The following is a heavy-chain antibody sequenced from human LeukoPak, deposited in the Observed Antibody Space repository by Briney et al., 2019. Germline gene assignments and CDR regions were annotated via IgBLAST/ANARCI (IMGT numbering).Heavy chain of an antibody. D-gene: IGHD6-13*01. CDR2: IYYSGST. CDR1: GGSISSSSYY. V-gene: IGHV4-39*01. Sequence: SETLSLTCTVSGGSISSSSYYWGWIRQPPGKGLEWIGSIYYSGSTYYNPSLKSRVTISVDTSKNQFSLKLSSVTAADAAVYYCARHGIAAAGRKVPYYFDYWGQGTLVTVSS. CDR3: ARHGIAAAGRKVPYYFDY. J-gene: IGHJ4*02.